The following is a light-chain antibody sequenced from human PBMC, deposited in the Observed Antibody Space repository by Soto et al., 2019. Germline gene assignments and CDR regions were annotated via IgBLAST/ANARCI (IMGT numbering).Light chain of an antibody. V-gene: IGKV3-20*01. Sequence: EIVLAQSPGTLSLSPGERPTLSCRASQTVSSRFLAWYQQKPAQAPRLXXYGALSRATGIPARFSGSGSGTDFTLTISRLEPEDFALYYCQQSYSTPPITFGQGTRLEIK. J-gene: IGKJ5*01. CDR1: QTVSSRF. CDR2: GAL. CDR3: QQSYSTPPIT.